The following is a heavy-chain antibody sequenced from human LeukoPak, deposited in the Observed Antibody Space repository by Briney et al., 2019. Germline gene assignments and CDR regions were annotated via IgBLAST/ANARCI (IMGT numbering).Heavy chain of an antibody. CDR2: ISGSGGST. CDR3: AKDSVLGIAVPEFDY. V-gene: IGHV3-23*01. J-gene: IGHJ4*02. Sequence: GGTLRLSCAASRFTFSSYGMSWVRQGPGKGLEWVSAISGSGGSTYYADSVKGRFTISRENSKNTLYLQMNSLRADGTAVYYCAKDSVLGIAVPEFDYWGQGTLVTVSS. D-gene: IGHD6-19*01. CDR1: RFTFSSYG.